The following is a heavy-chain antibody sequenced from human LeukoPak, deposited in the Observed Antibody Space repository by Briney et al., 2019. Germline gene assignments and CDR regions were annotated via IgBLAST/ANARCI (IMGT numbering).Heavy chain of an antibody. CDR1: GFTFSGYG. CDR3: AVAGPELDY. D-gene: IGHD6-13*01. J-gene: IGHJ4*02. V-gene: IGHV3-30*03. Sequence: PGGSLRLSCAASGFTFSGYGMHWVRQAPGKGLEWVAVISYDGSNKYYADSVKGRFTISRDNSKNTVYLQMNSLRAEDTAVYYCAVAGPELDYWGQGTLVTVSS. CDR2: ISYDGSNK.